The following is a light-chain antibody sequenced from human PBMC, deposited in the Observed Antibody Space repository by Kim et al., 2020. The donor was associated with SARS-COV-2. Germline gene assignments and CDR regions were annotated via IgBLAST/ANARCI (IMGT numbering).Light chain of an antibody. V-gene: IGKV3-15*01. CDR1: QSISSN. CDR3: QQYNNWPYT. Sequence: VDRGERARLACRASQSISSNLTWYQQKPGQATRLLIYGASTRATGIPARFSGSGSGTEFTLTNSSLQSEDFAVYYWQQYNNWPYTFGRGTKLEI. CDR2: GAS. J-gene: IGKJ2*01.